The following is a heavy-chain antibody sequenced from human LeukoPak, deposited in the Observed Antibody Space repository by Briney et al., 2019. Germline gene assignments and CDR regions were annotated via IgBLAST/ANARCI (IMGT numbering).Heavy chain of an antibody. CDR1: GGSISSYY. Sequence: SETLSLTCTVSGGSISSYYWSWIRQPPGKGLEWIGYIYYSGSTNYNPSLKSRVTISVDTSKNQFSLKLSSVTAADTAVYYCARQTGTDAFDIWGQGTMVTVSS. CDR2: IYYSGST. CDR3: ARQTGTDAFDI. D-gene: IGHD1-1*01. V-gene: IGHV4-59*01. J-gene: IGHJ3*02.